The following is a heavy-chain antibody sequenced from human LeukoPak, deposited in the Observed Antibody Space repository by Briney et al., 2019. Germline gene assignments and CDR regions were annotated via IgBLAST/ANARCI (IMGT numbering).Heavy chain of an antibody. D-gene: IGHD4-17*01. J-gene: IGHJ6*02. CDR3: AKDPSGDYGDYYYGMDV. CDR2: ISYDGSNK. V-gene: IGHV3-30*18. Sequence: PGGSLRLSCAASGFTFSSYGMHWVRQAPGKGLEWVAVISYDGSNKYCADSVKGRFTISRDNSKNTLYLQMNSLRAEDTAVYYCAKDPSGDYGDYYYGMDVWGQGTTVTVSS. CDR1: GFTFSSYG.